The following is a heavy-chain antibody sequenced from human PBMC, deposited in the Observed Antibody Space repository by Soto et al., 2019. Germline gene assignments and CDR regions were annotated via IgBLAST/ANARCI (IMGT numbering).Heavy chain of an antibody. V-gene: IGHV4-31*03. CDR1: GGSISSGGYY. Sequence: QVQLQESGPGLVKPTQTLSLTCTVSGGSISSGGYYWSWIRQHPGKGLEWIGYIFHSWSTYYNPSLKSRVTISVDTSKTQFSLKLSSVTAADTAVYYCAREAAGILNWFDPWGQGTLVTVSS. CDR3: AREAAGILNWFDP. D-gene: IGHD6-25*01. CDR2: IFHSWST. J-gene: IGHJ5*02.